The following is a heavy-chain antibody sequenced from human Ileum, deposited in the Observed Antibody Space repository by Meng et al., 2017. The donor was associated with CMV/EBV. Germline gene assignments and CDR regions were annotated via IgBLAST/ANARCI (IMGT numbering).Heavy chain of an antibody. CDR1: GFTFSSYI. CDR2: ISSTSDYI. CDR3: ARVRTTGTIALGY. V-gene: IGHV3-21*01. J-gene: IGHJ4*02. Sequence: GGSLRLSCAASGFTFSSYIMNWVRQAPGKGLEWVSFISSTSDYIHYADSVRGRFTISRDNAENSLFLQMNSLRVEDTAVYYCARVRTTGTIALGYWGQGTLVTVYS. D-gene: IGHD1-1*01.